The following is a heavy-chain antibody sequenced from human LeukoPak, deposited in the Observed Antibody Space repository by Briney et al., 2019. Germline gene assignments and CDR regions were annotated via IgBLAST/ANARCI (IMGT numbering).Heavy chain of an antibody. D-gene: IGHD2-2*01. CDR1: GFTFSSYG. CDR3: ARLVVVPAATVDYFDY. J-gene: IGHJ4*02. V-gene: IGHV3-33*01. Sequence: PGRSLRLSCAASGFTFSSYGMHWVRQAPGKGLEWVAVIWYDGSNKYYADSVKGRFTISRDNSRNTLYLQMNSLRAEDTAVYYCARLVVVPAATVDYFDYWGQGTLVTVSS. CDR2: IWYDGSNK.